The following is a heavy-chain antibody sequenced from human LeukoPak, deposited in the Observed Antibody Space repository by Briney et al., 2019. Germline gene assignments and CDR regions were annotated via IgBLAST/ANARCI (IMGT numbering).Heavy chain of an antibody. J-gene: IGHJ4*02. V-gene: IGHV3-48*04. CDR1: GFTFSNYN. CDR2: ISRSSRSI. D-gene: IGHD3-22*01. CDR3: ASTVITTPITYYFDY. Sequence: GGSLRLSCAASGFTFSNYNMNWVRQAPGKGLEWVSYISRSSRSIYYADSVKGRFTISRDNAKNSLYLQMNSLRAEDTAVYYCASTVITTPITYYFDYWGQGTLVTVSS.